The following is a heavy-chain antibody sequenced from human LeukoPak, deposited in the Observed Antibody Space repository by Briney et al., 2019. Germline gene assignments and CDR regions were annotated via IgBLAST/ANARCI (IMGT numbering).Heavy chain of an antibody. Sequence: GGSLRLSCAVSGFTFSSYWVHWVRQAPGKGLVWVSRIDRDGSRINYADSVKGRFTISRDNGKNTLFLQMNSLRAEDAAVYYCVRGNDYGGPHYWGQGTLVTVSS. V-gene: IGHV3-74*01. CDR1: GFTFSSYW. D-gene: IGHD4-23*01. CDR2: IDRDGSRI. CDR3: VRGNDYGGPHY. J-gene: IGHJ4*02.